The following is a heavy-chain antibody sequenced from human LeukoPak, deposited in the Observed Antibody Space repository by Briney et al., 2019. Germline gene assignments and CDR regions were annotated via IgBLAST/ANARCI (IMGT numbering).Heavy chain of an antibody. J-gene: IGHJ4*02. D-gene: IGHD2-21*01. CDR2: INPNGGGT. V-gene: IGHV1-46*01. Sequence: ASVKVSCKASGYPFISYYIHWVRQAPGQGLEWMGMINPNGGGTSYGQKFQGRVTMTTDTSTSTVYMELSSLTSEDTAVYYCTRSVRNGHIDYWGQGTLVTASS. CDR3: TRSVRNGHIDY. CDR1: GYPFISYY.